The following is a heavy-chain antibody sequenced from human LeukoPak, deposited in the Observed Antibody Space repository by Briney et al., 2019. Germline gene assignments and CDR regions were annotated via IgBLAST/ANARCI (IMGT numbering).Heavy chain of an antibody. CDR2: INPSGGST. J-gene: IGHJ4*02. D-gene: IGHD4-17*01. CDR3: AILSVTFDY. CDR1: GYTFTSYY. V-gene: IGHV1-46*01. Sequence: ASVKVSCKASGYTFTSYYMHWVRQAPGQGLEWMGIINPSGGSTSYAQKFQGRVTMTRDMSTSTVYMELSNLRSEDTAVYYCAILSVTFDYWGQGTLVTVSS.